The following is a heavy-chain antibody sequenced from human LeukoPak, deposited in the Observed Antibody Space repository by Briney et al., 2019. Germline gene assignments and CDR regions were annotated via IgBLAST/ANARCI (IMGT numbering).Heavy chain of an antibody. J-gene: IGHJ4*02. Sequence: PSETLSLTCAVSGDSISSNTYYWGWIRQPPGRGLEWIGSVSYGGSTFYNPSLKSRVTLSVDTSKNQFSLKLSSVTAADTAVYYCARHRDKGVDYWGQGTLVTVSS. CDR3: ARHRDKGVDY. CDR1: GDSISSNTYY. CDR2: VSYGGST. D-gene: IGHD3-16*01. V-gene: IGHV4-39*01.